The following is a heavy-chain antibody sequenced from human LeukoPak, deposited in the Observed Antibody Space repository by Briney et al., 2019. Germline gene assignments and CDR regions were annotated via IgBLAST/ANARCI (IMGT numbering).Heavy chain of an antibody. D-gene: IGHD3-10*01. Sequence: GGSLSLSCGASGFTVSSYGMSWARQAPGKGMEWVSDISGGGGSTYHADSVKGRFTISIDNSKHTLYLQMNSLRAEDTAVYYCSRGSGNYYTTFDIWGQGTMVTVSS. V-gene: IGHV3-23*01. CDR2: ISGGGGST. CDR1: GFTVSSYG. CDR3: SRGSGNYYTTFDI. J-gene: IGHJ3*02.